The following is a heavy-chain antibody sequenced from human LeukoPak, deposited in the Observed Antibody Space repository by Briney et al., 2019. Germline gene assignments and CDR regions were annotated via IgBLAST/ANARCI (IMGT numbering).Heavy chain of an antibody. J-gene: IGHJ6*03. CDR1: GFTFSSYE. V-gene: IGHV3-20*04. Sequence: PGGSLRLSCAASGFTFSSYEMNWVRQAPGKGLEWVSGINWNGGSTGYADSVKGRFTISRDNAKNSLYLQMNSLRAEDTALYYCAREGWEPPYYYYYMDVWGKGTTVTVSS. CDR3: AREGWEPPYYYYYMDV. D-gene: IGHD1-26*01. CDR2: INWNGGST.